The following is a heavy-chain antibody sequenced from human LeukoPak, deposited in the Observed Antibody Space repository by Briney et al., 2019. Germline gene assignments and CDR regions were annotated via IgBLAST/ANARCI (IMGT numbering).Heavy chain of an antibody. J-gene: IGHJ6*02. Sequence: GGSLRLSCAASGFTFSSYGIHWVRQAPGKGLEWVAVISHDGGNEYYADSVKGRFTISRENAKNSLYLQMNSLRAGDTAVYYCARDWRYGMDVWGQGTTVTVSS. CDR2: ISHDGGNE. V-gene: IGHV3-30*03. CDR3: ARDWRYGMDV. CDR1: GFTFSSYG.